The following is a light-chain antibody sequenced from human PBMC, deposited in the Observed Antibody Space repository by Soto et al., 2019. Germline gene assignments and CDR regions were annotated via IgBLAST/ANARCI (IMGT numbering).Light chain of an antibody. V-gene: IGKV3-15*01. Sequence: EIVMTQSPATLSVSPGERATLSCRASQSVSSKLAWYQQKPGQAPRLLIYAASTRATDIPARFSGSGSGTEFTLTISSLQYEDFAVYYCQQYSNWPPYTFGQGTKLEIK. CDR3: QQYSNWPPYT. J-gene: IGKJ2*01. CDR2: AAS. CDR1: QSVSSK.